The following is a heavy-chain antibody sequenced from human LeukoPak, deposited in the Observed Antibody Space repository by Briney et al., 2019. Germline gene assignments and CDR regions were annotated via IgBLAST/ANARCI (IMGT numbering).Heavy chain of an antibody. CDR3: AKDMEGFGELLSYFDY. Sequence: GGSLRLSCAASGFTFSSYWMSWVRRVPGKGLEWVAVISYDAKSNYHVDSVKGRFTISRDNSKNTLYLQMNSLRAEDTAVYYCAKDMEGFGELLSYFDYWGQGTLVTVSS. D-gene: IGHD3-10*01. J-gene: IGHJ4*02. CDR2: ISYDAKSN. CDR1: GFTFSSYW. V-gene: IGHV3-30*18.